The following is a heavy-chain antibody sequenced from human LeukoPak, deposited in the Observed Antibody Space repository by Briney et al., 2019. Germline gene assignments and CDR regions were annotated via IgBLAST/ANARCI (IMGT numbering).Heavy chain of an antibody. CDR2: SNSDGSST. CDR1: GFTFSSYW. J-gene: IGHJ3*02. V-gene: IGHV3-74*01. Sequence: GSLRLSCAASGFTFSSYWMHWVRQAPGKGLVWVSRSNSDGSSTSYADSVKGRFTISRDNAKNTLYLQMNSLRAEDTAVYYCARDGPLDSRSYFHAFDIWGQGTMVTVSS. D-gene: IGHD1-26*01. CDR3: ARDGPLDSRSYFHAFDI.